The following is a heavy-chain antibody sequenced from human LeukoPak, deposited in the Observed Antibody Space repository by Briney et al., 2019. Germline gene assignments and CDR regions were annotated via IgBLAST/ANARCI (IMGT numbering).Heavy chain of an antibody. CDR2: INDNGDTT. CDR1: GFTFSTYA. V-gene: IGHV3-64*01. D-gene: IGHD2-15*01. Sequence: PGGSLRLSCAASGFTFSTYAMHWVRQAPGKGLEYISGINDNGDTTYYANSVKGRFTISRDNSKNTLFLQMGSLRTEDMAVYFCARDRIATPSLDPGGKGILVTVSS. J-gene: IGHJ5*02. CDR3: ARDRIATPSLDP.